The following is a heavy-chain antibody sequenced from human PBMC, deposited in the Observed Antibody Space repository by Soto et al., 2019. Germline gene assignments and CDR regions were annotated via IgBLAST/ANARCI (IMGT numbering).Heavy chain of an antibody. CDR2: INAGNGNT. Sequence: ASVKVSCKASGYTFTSYAMHWVRQAPGQRLEWMGWINAGNGNTKYSQKFQGRVTITRGTSASTAYMELSSLRSEDTAVYYCARSRYYDSSGYYAFDYWGQGTLVTVSS. V-gene: IGHV1-3*01. J-gene: IGHJ4*02. D-gene: IGHD3-22*01. CDR3: ARSRYYDSSGYYAFDY. CDR1: GYTFTSYA.